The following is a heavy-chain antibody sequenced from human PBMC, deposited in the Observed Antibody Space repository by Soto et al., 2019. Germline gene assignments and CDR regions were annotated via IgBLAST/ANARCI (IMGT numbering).Heavy chain of an antibody. CDR1: GFPFSRYD. Sequence: EVQLVESGGGLVQPGGSLRLSCAASGFPFSRYDMDWVRQATGKGLEWVSTIGTDGDTYFPDSVKGRFTISRENAKNSLYLQMNGLRAEDTAVYYCARVNKVAAAGSYYSAMDVWGQGTTVTVSS. J-gene: IGHJ6*02. V-gene: IGHV3-13*01. D-gene: IGHD6-13*01. CDR3: ARVNKVAAAGSYYSAMDV. CDR2: IGTDGDT.